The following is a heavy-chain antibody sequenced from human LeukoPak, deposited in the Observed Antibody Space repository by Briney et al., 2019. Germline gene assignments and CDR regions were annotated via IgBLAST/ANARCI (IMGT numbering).Heavy chain of an antibody. CDR2: ISHDGSNK. D-gene: IGHD2-15*01. V-gene: IGHV3-30-3*01. CDR3: ARDGYCSGGSCYSTGWFDP. J-gene: IGHJ5*02. CDR1: GFTFSTYA. Sequence: GGSLRLSCAASGFTFSTYAMHWVRQAPGKGLEWVAVISHDGSNKYYADSVEGRFTISRDNSKNTLYLQMNSLRAEDTAVYYCARDGYCSGGSCYSTGWFDPWGQGTLVTVSS.